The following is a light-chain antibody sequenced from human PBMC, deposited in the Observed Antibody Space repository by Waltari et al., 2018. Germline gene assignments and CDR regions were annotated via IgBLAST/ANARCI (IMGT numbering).Light chain of an antibody. CDR1: SSDVGTYNY. Sequence: QSALTQPPSASGSPGQSVTISCTGTSSDVGTYNYVSWYQQHPGRAPKLLITDVTKRPAGVPVRVAGAKSVNTASLTVSGLQTEDEADYHCLSYAGDNGYFFGTGTRVTVL. V-gene: IGLV2-8*01. J-gene: IGLJ1*01. CDR2: DVT. CDR3: LSYAGDNGYF.